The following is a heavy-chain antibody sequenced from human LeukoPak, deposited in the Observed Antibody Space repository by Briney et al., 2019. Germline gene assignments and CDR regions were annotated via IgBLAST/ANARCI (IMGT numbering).Heavy chain of an antibody. D-gene: IGHD4-17*01. V-gene: IGHV4-4*02. CDR1: GGSISSPNW. J-gene: IGHJ4*02. Sequence: SATLSLTCAVSGGSISSPNWWTWVRQPPGKGLEWIGEVYHTGSTNYNPSLKSRVTISVDKSNNQFSLKLTSVTAADTAVYYCASRHDSGPYWGQGTLVTVSS. CDR2: VYHTGST. CDR3: ASRHDSGPY.